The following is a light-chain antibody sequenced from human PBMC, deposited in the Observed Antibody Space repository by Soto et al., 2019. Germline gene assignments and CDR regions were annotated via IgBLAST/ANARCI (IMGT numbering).Light chain of an antibody. J-gene: IGKJ5*01. CDR2: GAS. V-gene: IGKV3-15*01. Sequence: IVLPHNPATFYVSPAEAATISCSASQSVRTKLAWYQQKAGQAPRLLIYGASNRATGIPDRFSGSGSGTEFTLTISSLQSEDFAVYYCQQYNSWPPITFGQGTRLEV. CDR1: QSVRTK. CDR3: QQYNSWPPIT.